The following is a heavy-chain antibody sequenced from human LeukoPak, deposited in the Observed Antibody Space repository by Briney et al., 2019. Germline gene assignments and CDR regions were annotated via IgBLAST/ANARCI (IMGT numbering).Heavy chain of an antibody. D-gene: IGHD2-15*01. Sequence: SETLSLTCKVSGGSISNYYWSWIRQPPGKGLEWIGYIYYSGSTNYNPSLKSRVTISVDTSKNQFPLKLSSVTAADTAVYYCARGPPGYCSGGSCYSADYWGQGTLVTVSS. V-gene: IGHV4-59*01. CDR2: IYYSGST. J-gene: IGHJ4*02. CDR3: ARGPPGYCSGGSCYSADY. CDR1: GGSISNYY.